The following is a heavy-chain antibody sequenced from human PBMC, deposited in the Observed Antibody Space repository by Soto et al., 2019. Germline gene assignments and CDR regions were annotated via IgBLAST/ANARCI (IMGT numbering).Heavy chain of an antibody. CDR1: VLTVRRYG. J-gene: IGHJ3*02. Sequence: LGLACAACVLTVRRYGMHWFRPAPGKGLEWVAVISYDGSNKYYADSVKGRFTISRDNSKNTLYLQMNSLRAEDTAVYYCARSGYYTLTSDAFASRGHGTMVTVS. CDR3: ARSGYYTLTSDAFAS. CDR2: ISYDGSNK. D-gene: IGHD3-3*01. V-gene: IGHV3-30*03.